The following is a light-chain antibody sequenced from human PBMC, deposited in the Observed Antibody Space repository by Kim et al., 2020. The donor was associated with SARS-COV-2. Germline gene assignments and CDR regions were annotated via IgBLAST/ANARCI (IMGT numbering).Light chain of an antibody. Sequence: RSTTNCNSSQSVLYSANNKTYLAWYQQKPGQPPKLLIYWASTRESGVPDRFSGSGSGTDFTLTISSLQAEDVAVYYCQQYYRTLYTFGQGTKLEI. J-gene: IGKJ2*01. CDR3: QQYYRTLYT. CDR2: WAS. V-gene: IGKV4-1*01. CDR1: QSVLYSANNKTY.